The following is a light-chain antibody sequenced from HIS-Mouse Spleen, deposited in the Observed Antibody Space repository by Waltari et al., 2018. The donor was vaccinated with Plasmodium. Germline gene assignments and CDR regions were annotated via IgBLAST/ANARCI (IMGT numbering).Light chain of an antibody. CDR1: SSDVGSYNL. V-gene: IGLV2-23*01. CDR3: CSYAGSSTNWV. J-gene: IGLJ3*02. Sequence: QSALTQPASVSGSPGQSITISCTGTSSDVGSYNLVSWYQQHPGKAPKLVFYEGMRRRSGVSNLFSGSKSGNTASLTISGLQAEDEADYYCCSYAGSSTNWVFGGGTKLTVL. CDR2: EGM.